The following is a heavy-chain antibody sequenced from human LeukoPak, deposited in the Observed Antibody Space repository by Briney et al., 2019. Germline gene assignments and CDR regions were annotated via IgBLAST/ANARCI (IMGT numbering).Heavy chain of an antibody. CDR2: LNPNSGAT. CDR3: ARDFQWLVPAEYFQH. V-gene: IGHV1-2*02. J-gene: IGHJ1*01. CDR1: GYTFTGYY. D-gene: IGHD6-19*01. Sequence: ASVKVSCKASGYTFTGYYIHWVRQAPGQGLEWMGWLNPNSGATNVAQKFQGRVTMTRDTSINTAYMEMSSLRSDDTAVYYCARDFQWLVPAEYFQHWGQGTVVTVSS.